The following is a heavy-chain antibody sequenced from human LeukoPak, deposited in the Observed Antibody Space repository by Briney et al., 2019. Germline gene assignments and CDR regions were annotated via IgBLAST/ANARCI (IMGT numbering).Heavy chain of an antibody. D-gene: IGHD7-27*01. CDR3: ARDLGTNDALDI. J-gene: IGHJ3*02. V-gene: IGHV3-53*01. CDR2: IYSGGST. Sequence: PGGSLTLSCAASGFTVSTTYMSWVRQAPGKGLEWVSLIYSGGSTYYAHSVKGRFTISRDNSKNTVFLQMNTLRAEDTAVYYCARDLGTNDALDIWGQGTMLTVSS. CDR1: GFTVSTTY.